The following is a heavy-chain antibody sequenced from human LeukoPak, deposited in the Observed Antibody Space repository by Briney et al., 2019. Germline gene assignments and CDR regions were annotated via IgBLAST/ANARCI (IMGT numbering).Heavy chain of an antibody. D-gene: IGHD5-24*01. CDR3: VRVEASRDGYTLRYFDL. V-gene: IGHV4-39*07. CDR2: INHSGST. CDR1: GGSISSTHHY. Sequence: PSETLSLTCTVSGGSISSTHHYWGWIRQSPGKGLEWIASINHSGSTFYNLSLRSRLTISVDPSKNDFSLKLTSVTAADTAVYYCVRVEASRDGYTLRYFDLWGRGTLVTVSS. J-gene: IGHJ2*01.